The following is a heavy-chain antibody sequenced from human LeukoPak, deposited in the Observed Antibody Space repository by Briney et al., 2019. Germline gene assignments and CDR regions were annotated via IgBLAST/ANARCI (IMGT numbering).Heavy chain of an antibody. V-gene: IGHV3-48*03. Sequence: GGSLRLSRAASGFTFDDYKLPWVHPLPRKGLAWVSYISSSGSTIYYADSVKGRFTISRDNGKNSLYLQMNSLRAEDTAVYYCARDRSNAFDIWGQGTMVTVSS. CDR1: GFTFDDYK. J-gene: IGHJ3*02. CDR3: ARDRSNAFDI. CDR2: ISSSGSTI.